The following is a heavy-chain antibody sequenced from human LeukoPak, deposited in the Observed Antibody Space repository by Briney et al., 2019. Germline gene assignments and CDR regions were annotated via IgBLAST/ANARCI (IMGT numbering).Heavy chain of an antibody. D-gene: IGHD4-17*01. J-gene: IGHJ4*02. V-gene: IGHV1-2*02. CDR3: ASGYGDYSPDY. CDR1: GYTFTGYY. Sequence: ASVKVSCKASGYTFTGYYMHWVRQAPGQGLEWMGWISPKGGGTIYPQKFQGRVTMTRDSSISTAYMELSRLTSDDTAVYYCASGYGDYSPDYWGQGTLVIVSS. CDR2: ISPKGGGT.